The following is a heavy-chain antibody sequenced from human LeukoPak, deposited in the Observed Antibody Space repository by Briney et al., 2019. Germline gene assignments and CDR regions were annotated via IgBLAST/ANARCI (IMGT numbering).Heavy chain of an antibody. D-gene: IGHD3-22*01. V-gene: IGHV3-23*01. CDR3: ARVLNYYDSSGYYFSY. J-gene: IGHJ4*02. Sequence: GGSLRLSCAASGFTLSSYAMSWVRQAPGKGLEWVSAISASGGSSYYADSVKGRFTISRDNSKNTLYLQMNSLRAEDTAVYYCARVLNYYDSSGYYFSYWGQGTLVTVSS. CDR1: GFTLSSYA. CDR2: ISASGGSS.